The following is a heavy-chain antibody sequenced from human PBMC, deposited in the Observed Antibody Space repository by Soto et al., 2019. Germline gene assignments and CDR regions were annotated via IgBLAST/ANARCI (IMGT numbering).Heavy chain of an antibody. V-gene: IGHV3-30*18. CDR3: AKEKLLWFGELSREPGNYYGMDV. CDR2: ISYDGSNK. J-gene: IGHJ6*02. CDR1: GFTFSSYG. D-gene: IGHD3-10*01. Sequence: GGSLRLSCAASGFTFSSYGMHWVRQAPGKGLEWVAVISYDGSNKYYADSVKGRFTISRDNSKNTLYLQMNSLRAEDTAVYYCAKEKLLWFGELSREPGNYYGMDVWGQGTTVTVSS.